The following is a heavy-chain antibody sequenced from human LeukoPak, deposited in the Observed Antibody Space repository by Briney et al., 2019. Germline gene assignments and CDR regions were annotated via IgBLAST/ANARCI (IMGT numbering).Heavy chain of an antibody. CDR2: IYTSGST. CDR1: GGSISSYY. V-gene: IGHV4-4*07. J-gene: IGHJ5*02. D-gene: IGHD3-16*01. CDR3: ARDGGMDDPGGFDP. Sequence: SETLSLTCTVSGGSISSYYWSWIRQPAGKGLEWIGRIYTSGSTNYNPSLKSRVTISVDKSKNQFSLKRSSVTAADTAVYYCARDGGMDDPGGFDPWGQGTLVTVSS.